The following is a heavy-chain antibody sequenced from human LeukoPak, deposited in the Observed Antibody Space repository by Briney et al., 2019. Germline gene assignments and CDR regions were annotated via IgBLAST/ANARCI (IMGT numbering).Heavy chain of an antibody. D-gene: IGHD4-17*01. Sequence: GGSLRLSCAASGFTFSSYAMYWVRQAPGKGLEYVSAISSNGGSTYYADSVKGRFTISRDNSKNMLYLQMGSLRAEDMAVYYCARGDYGDFSHYYYYGVDVWGKGTTVTVSS. CDR3: ARGDYGDFSHYYYYGVDV. CDR1: GFTFSSYA. V-gene: IGHV3-64*02. J-gene: IGHJ6*04. CDR2: ISSNGGST.